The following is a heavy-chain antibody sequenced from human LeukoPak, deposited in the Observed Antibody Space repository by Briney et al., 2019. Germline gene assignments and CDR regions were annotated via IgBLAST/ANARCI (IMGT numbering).Heavy chain of an antibody. Sequence: PSQTLSLTCTVSGGSISSGGYYWSRIRQHPGKGLEWIRYIYYSGSTYYNPSLKSRVTISVDTSKNQFSLKLSSVTAADTAVYYCARGPDSSSSNWFDPWGQGTLVTVS. D-gene: IGHD6-6*01. J-gene: IGHJ5*02. CDR1: GGSISSGGYY. CDR3: ARGPDSSSSNWFDP. CDR2: IYYSGST. V-gene: IGHV4-31*03.